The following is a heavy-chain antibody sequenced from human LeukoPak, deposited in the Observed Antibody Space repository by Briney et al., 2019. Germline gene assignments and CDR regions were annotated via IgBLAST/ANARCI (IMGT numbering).Heavy chain of an antibody. CDR3: ARVLYSYGPFDY. CDR1: GFTFADYG. D-gene: IGHD5-18*01. J-gene: IGHJ4*02. V-gene: IGHV3-20*04. Sequence: GGSLRLSCAASGFTFADYGMSWVRQAPGKGLEWVCGISWNGGSTGYADSVKGRFTISRDNAKNSLYLQMNSLIAEDTALYYCARVLYSYGPFDYWGQGTLVTVSS. CDR2: ISWNGGST.